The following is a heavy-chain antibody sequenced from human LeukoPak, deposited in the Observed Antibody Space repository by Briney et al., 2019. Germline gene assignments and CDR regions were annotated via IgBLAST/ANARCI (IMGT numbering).Heavy chain of an antibody. CDR2: IYYSGST. CDR1: GGSISSYY. CDR3: AIERDYYFDY. Sequence: SETLSLTCTVSGGSISSYYWSWIRQPPGKGLEWIGYIYYSGSTNYNPSLKSQVTISVDTSKNQFSLKLSSVTAADTAVYYCAIERDYYFDYWGQGTLVTVSS. D-gene: IGHD1-1*01. V-gene: IGHV4-59*08. J-gene: IGHJ4*02.